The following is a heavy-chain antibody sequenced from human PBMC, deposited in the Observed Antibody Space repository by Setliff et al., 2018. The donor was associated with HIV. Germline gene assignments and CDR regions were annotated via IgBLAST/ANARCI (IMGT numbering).Heavy chain of an antibody. CDR1: GGSLRNYY. J-gene: IGHJ4*02. CDR2: ISYSGGI. D-gene: IGHD6-19*01. V-gene: IGHV4-39*07. CDR3: ARANLYSSGPLDY. Sequence: LSLTCAVYGGSLRNYYWGWIRQPPGKGLDWIGSISYSGGIYYNPSLKSRVTLSIDTSKNQFSLRLTFLVAADTAVYFCARANLYSSGPLDYWGQGRLVTVSS.